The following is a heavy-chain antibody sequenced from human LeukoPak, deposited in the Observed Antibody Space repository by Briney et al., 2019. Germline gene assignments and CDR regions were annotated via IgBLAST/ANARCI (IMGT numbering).Heavy chain of an antibody. CDR3: ARDYYDSSGYYYGYFDY. V-gene: IGHV1-2*02. CDR2: INPNSGGT. J-gene: IGHJ4*02. CDR1: GYTFTGYY. Sequence: ASVKVSCKASGYTFTGYYMHWVRQAPGQGLEWMGWINPNSGGTNYAQKFQGRVTMTRDTSISTAYMEVSRLRSDDTAVYYCARDYYDSSGYYYGYFDYWGQGTLVTVSS. D-gene: IGHD3-22*01.